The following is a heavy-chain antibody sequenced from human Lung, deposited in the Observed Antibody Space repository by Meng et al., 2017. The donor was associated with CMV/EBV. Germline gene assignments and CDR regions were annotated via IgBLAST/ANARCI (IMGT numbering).Heavy chain of an antibody. J-gene: IGHJ6*02. CDR3: WTGPIIMIVVAPYGMDV. Sequence: ASXXVSXNASGYTFSGYYMHWVRQAPGQGLEWMGWINPNSGDTNYPQKCQGRLTMTMDTSIRTAHMVLIRLRSADTAMKYCWTGPIIMIVVAPYGMDVWGQGNXVNGAS. CDR2: INPNSGDT. CDR1: GYTFSGYY. V-gene: IGHV1-2*02. D-gene: IGHD3-22*01.